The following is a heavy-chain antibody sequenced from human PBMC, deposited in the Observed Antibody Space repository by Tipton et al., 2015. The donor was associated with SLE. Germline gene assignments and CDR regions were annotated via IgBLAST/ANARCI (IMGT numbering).Heavy chain of an antibody. CDR2: IYYSGST. CDR1: GGSISSSSYY. CDR3: ALGKAARPIDY. D-gene: IGHD6-6*01. V-gene: IGHV4-39*07. Sequence: TLSFTCTVSGGSISSSSYYWGWIRRPPGKGLEWIGSIYYSGSTYYNPSLKSRVTISVDTSKNQFSLKLSSVTAADTAVYYCALGKAARPIDYWGQGTLVTVSS. J-gene: IGHJ4*02.